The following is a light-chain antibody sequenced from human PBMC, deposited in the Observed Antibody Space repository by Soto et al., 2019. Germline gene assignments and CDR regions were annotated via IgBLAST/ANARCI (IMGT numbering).Light chain of an antibody. CDR2: DAY. Sequence: EVVLTQSPVTLSLSPGERATLSCRASQSFRGLLAWYQQKPGQAPRLLIYDAYTRATGIPPRFRGSGSGTDFTLTISSLEPEDSAVYYCQQRHLWPITFGQGTRLEIK. J-gene: IGKJ5*01. V-gene: IGKV3-11*01. CDR3: QQRHLWPIT. CDR1: QSFRGL.